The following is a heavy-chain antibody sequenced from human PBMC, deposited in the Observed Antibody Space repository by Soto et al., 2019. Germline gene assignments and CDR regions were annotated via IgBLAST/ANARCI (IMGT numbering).Heavy chain of an antibody. D-gene: IGHD5-12*01. CDR3: TSTAGGYDFDY. J-gene: IGHJ4*02. Sequence: EVQLVESGGGLVQPGGSLKLSCAASGFTFSGSTIHWVRQTSGKGLEWVGRIRSKAHSYATSYAASLKGSFTISRDDSKNTAHLKMNSLKTEDTAVYYCTSTAGGYDFDYWGQGTLVTVSS. V-gene: IGHV3-73*01. CDR1: GFTFSGST. CDR2: IRSKAHSYAT.